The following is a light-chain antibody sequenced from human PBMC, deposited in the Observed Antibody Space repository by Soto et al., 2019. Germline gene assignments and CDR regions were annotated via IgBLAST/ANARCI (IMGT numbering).Light chain of an antibody. CDR3: QQYGSSPT. CDR2: GAS. V-gene: IGKV3-20*01. CDR1: QSVSSSY. J-gene: IGKJ4*01. Sequence: EIVLTQSPGTVSLSPGERATLSCRASQSVSSSYLAWYQQKPGQAPRLLIYGASSRATGIPDRFSGSGSGTDFTLTISRLEPEDSAVYYCQQYGSSPTFGGGTKVDI.